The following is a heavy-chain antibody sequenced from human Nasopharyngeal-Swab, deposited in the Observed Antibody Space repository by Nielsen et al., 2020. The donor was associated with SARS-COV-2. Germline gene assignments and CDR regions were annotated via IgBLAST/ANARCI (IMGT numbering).Heavy chain of an antibody. Sequence: GESLKISCAASGFTVSSNYMSWVRQAPGKGLEWVSGIYSGGSTYYEDSVKGRFTISRDNSKNTLYLQMNSLRAEDTAVYYCARDYGDFYFDYWGQGTLVTVSS. D-gene: IGHD4-17*01. J-gene: IGHJ4*02. V-gene: IGHV3-53*01. CDR1: GFTVSSNY. CDR2: IYSGGST. CDR3: ARDYGDFYFDY.